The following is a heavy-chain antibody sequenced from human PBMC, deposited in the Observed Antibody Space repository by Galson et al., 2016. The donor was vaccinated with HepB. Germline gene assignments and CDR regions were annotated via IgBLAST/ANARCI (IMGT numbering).Heavy chain of an antibody. CDR1: GFASRNYG. CDR2: DSMDGRRK. V-gene: IGHV3-30*18. CDR3: AKRHEYCPPVGCSVDY. J-gene: IGHJ4*02. D-gene: IGHD2/OR15-2a*01. Sequence: SLRLSCAASGFASRNYGMHWVRQAPGKGLEWVAADSMDGRRKWYAESVKGRFTISRDNSNNMLFLQMSSLRPDDTAVYFCAKRHEYCPPVGCSVDYWGQGTLVSVSS.